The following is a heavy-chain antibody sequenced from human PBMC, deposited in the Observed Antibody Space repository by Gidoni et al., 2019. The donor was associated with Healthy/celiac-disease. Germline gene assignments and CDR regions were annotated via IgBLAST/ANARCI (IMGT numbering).Heavy chain of an antibody. CDR3: ARDQWEDYYFDY. D-gene: IGHD1-26*01. CDR1: GFTFSDYY. V-gene: IGHV3-11*01. J-gene: IGHJ4*02. CDR2: ISSSGSTI. Sequence: VQLVESGGGLVRPGGSLSLSCAASGFTFSDYYMSWIRQAPGKGLEWVAYISSSGSTIYYADSVKGRFTISRDNAKNSLYLQMNSLRAEDTAVYYCARDQWEDYYFDYWGQGTLVTVSS.